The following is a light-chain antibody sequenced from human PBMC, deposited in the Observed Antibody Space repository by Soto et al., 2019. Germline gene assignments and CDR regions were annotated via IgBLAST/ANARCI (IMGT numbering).Light chain of an antibody. CDR2: DVS. J-gene: IGLJ3*02. CDR1: SSDVGGYNY. CDR3: CSYAGSYNWV. Sequence: QSALTQPRSVSGSPGQSVTISCTGTSSDVGGYNYVSWYQQHPGKAPKLMIYDVSKRPSGVPDRFSGSKSGNTASLTISGLQAEDEADYYCCSYAGSYNWVVGGGTKVTVL. V-gene: IGLV2-11*01.